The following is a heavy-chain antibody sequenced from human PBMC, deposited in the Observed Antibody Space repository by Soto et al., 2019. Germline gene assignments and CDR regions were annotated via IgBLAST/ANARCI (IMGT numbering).Heavy chain of an antibody. V-gene: IGHV3-64D*06. CDR1: GFTFSTSP. CDR3: GRKEVSGXIDY. CDR2: ISPTGGTT. Sequence: PGGSLRLSCSASGFTFSTSPMHWVRQAPGKGLEYVSAISPTGGTTYYADSLKGRFTTSRDNSKSTLYLHMSSLRTEDTAVYYCGRKEVSGXIDYWGQGTLVTVSS. J-gene: IGHJ4*02.